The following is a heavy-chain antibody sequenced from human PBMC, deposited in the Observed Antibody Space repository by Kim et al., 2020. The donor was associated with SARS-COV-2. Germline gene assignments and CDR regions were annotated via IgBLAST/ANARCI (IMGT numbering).Heavy chain of an antibody. D-gene: IGHD3-3*01. J-gene: IGHJ5*02. CDR2: IYYSGST. Sequence: SETLSLTCTVSGGSISSSSYYWGWIRQPPGKGLEWIGSIYYSGSTYYNPSLKSRVTISVDTSKNQFSLKLSSVTAADTAVYYCARRGIFGVVNHWGQGTLVTVSS. CDR1: GGSISSSSYY. CDR3: ARRGIFGVVNH. V-gene: IGHV4-39*01.